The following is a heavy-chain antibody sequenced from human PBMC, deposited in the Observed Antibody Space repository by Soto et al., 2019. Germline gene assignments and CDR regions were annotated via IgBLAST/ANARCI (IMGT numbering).Heavy chain of an antibody. Sequence: HPGGSLRLSCAASGFTFSSYGMHWVRQAPGKGLEWVAVIWYDGSNKYYADSVKGRFTISRDNSKNTLYLQMNSLRAEDTAVYYCAREGCSGGSCYSAGSVFNVWGQGTTVTVSS. J-gene: IGHJ6*02. V-gene: IGHV3-33*01. CDR1: GFTFSSYG. CDR3: AREGCSGGSCYSAGSVFNV. D-gene: IGHD2-15*01. CDR2: IWYDGSNK.